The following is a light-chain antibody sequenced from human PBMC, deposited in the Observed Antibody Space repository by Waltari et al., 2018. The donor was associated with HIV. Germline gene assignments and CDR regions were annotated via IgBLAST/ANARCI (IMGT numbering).Light chain of an antibody. J-gene: IGLJ2*01. V-gene: IGLV2-14*01. CDR3: ISYTSSSSVV. Sequence: QSALNPPASVSGSPGQSLTISCTGTSSDVAGYNYVSWYQQHPGKAPKLMIYEVSSRPSGVSNRFSGSKSGNTASLTISGLQAEDEADYYCISYTSSSSVVFGGGTKLTVL. CDR2: EVS. CDR1: SSDVAGYNY.